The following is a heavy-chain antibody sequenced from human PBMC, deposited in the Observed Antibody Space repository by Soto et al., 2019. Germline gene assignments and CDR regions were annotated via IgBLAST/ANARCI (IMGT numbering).Heavy chain of an antibody. J-gene: IGHJ5*02. CDR3: ALHYSSGSCNWFDP. Sequence: SESLSRTCSVSGGSINSSSYFWGWVRQPPGKGLEWIGSIYYSGCTYYNPSLRCRVTISVDTSKNQFSLKLSSVTAADTAVFYCALHYSSGSCNWFDPWGQGTLVTVSS. CDR1: GGSINSSSYF. V-gene: IGHV4-39*01. D-gene: IGHD6-19*01. CDR2: IYYSGCT.